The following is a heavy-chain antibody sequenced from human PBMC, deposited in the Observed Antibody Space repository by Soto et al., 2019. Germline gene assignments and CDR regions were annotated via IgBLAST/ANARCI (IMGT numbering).Heavy chain of an antibody. V-gene: IGHV1-18*04. Sequence: QVQLEQSGAEVKKPGASVKVSCKASGYTFSIYGISWVRQAPGQGLEWMGWISPYNGNTNYAQKFQDRVTMTTDTSTSTAYMELRSLRSDDTAVYYCARGTPYGDYETPTDYWGHGTLVTVSS. CDR1: GYTFSIYG. J-gene: IGHJ4*01. CDR2: ISPYNGNT. CDR3: ARGTPYGDYETPTDY. D-gene: IGHD4-17*01.